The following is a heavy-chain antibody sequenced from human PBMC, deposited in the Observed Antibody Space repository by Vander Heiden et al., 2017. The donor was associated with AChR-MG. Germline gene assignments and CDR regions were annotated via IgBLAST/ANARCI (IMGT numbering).Heavy chain of an antibody. CDR3: ARDESGNGMDI. D-gene: IGHD3-3*01. J-gene: IGHJ6*02. CDR1: GFRFSTYD. Sequence: EVKLVESGGGLVQPGGSLRLSCAASGFRFSTYDLHWVRQATGKGLEGVSTIGTTGDTYYAGAVKGRFTISRENVRNSFYLQMNSLRAGDTAVYYCARDESGNGMDIWGQGTTVTVSS. V-gene: IGHV3-13*01. CDR2: IGTTGDT.